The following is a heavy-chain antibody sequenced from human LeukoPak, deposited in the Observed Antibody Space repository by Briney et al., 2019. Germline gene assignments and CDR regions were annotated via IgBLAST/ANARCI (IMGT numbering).Heavy chain of an antibody. V-gene: IGHV3-23*01. CDR3: ARDPPYCSGTNCYFDS. Sequence: PGGSLRLSCTASGFTFSGYAMNWVRQAPGKGLEWVSAVGTSGSTYYADSVKGRFTISRDNAKNSLDLQMNSLRAEDTAVYYCARDPPYCSGTNCYFDSWGQGTLVTVSS. J-gene: IGHJ4*02. CDR1: GFTFSGYA. D-gene: IGHD2-15*01. CDR2: VGTSGST.